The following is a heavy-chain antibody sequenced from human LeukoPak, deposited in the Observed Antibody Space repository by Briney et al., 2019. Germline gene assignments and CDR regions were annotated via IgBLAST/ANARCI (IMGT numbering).Heavy chain of an antibody. CDR2: IYTSGST. D-gene: IGHD3-22*01. CDR3: ARAPLTDSSGYYPHDAFDI. V-gene: IGHV4-61*02. J-gene: IGHJ3*02. CDR1: GGSISSGNYY. Sequence: SETLSLTCTVSGGSISSGNYYWSWIRQPAGKRLEWIGRIYTSGSTNYNPSLKSRVTISGDTSKNQFSLKLSSVTAADTAVYYCARAPLTDSSGYYPHDAFDIWGQGTMVTVSS.